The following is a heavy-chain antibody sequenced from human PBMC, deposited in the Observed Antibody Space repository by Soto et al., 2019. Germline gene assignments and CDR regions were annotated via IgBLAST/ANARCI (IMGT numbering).Heavy chain of an antibody. J-gene: IGHJ4*02. Sequence: GASVKVSCKTSGYTFSNYGATWVRQAPGQGLEWVGWVSGYNRNTNYAQKFQDRVTLTTDTSRRTAYMELRGLRSDDTAVYFCGRERQWEPIPYWGQGTQVTVSS. CDR3: GRERQWEPIPY. D-gene: IGHD1-26*01. CDR2: VSGYNRNT. CDR1: GYTFSNYG. V-gene: IGHV1-18*01.